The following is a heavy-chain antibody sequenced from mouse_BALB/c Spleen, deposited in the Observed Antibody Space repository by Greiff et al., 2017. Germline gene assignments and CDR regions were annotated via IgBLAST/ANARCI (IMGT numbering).Heavy chain of an antibody. D-gene: IGHD3-3*01. CDR3: NGRASGGPMDY. J-gene: IGHJ4*01. CDR1: GFTFTDYY. CDR2: IDPENGDT. Sequence: EVQLQQSGAELVKPGASVKLSCTASGFTFTDYYMHWVKQRPEQGLEWIGWIDPENGDTEYAPKFQGKATMTADTSSNTAYLQLSSLTSEDTAVYYCNGRASGGPMDYWGQGTSVTVSA. V-gene: IGHV14-4*02.